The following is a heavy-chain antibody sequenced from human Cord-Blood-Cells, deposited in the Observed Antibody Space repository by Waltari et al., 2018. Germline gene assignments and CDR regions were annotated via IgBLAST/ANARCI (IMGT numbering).Heavy chain of an antibody. Sequence: QVQLVQSGAEVKKPGSSVKVSCKASGGTFSSYAISWVRQAPGQGLEWMGGIIPIFSTANYAQKFQGRVTITADESTSTAYMELSSLRSEDTAVYYCARDIDYGDYVDYYGMDVWGQGTTVTVSS. CDR3: ARDIDYGDYVDYYGMDV. CDR2: IIPIFSTA. CDR1: GGTFSSYA. D-gene: IGHD4-17*01. J-gene: IGHJ6*02. V-gene: IGHV1-69*01.